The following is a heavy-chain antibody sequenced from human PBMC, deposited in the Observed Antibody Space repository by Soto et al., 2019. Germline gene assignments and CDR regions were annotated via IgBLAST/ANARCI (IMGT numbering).Heavy chain of an antibody. CDR3: AKEAHYYYGMDV. J-gene: IGHJ6*02. CDR2: ISSSGSTI. Sequence: EVQLVESGGGLVQPGGSLRLSCAASGFTFSSYEMNWVRQAPGKGLEWVSYISSSGSTIYYADSVKGRFTISRDNAKNTLYLQMNSLRAEDTAVYYCAKEAHYYYGMDVWGQGTTVTVSS. CDR1: GFTFSSYE. V-gene: IGHV3-48*03.